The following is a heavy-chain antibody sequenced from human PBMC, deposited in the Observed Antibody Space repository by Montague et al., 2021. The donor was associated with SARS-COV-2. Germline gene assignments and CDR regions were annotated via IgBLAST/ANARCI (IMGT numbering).Heavy chain of an antibody. V-gene: IGHV3-23*01. J-gene: IGHJ4*02. CDR2: IRGSGGST. CDR1: GFTFSSYA. Sequence: SLRLSCAASGFTFSSYAMSWVRQAPGKGLEWVSAIRGSGGSTYYXDFVKGRFTISRDNSKNTLYLQMNSLRAEDTAVYYCAKGGERITMIVVVITLADFDYWGQGTLVTVSS. CDR3: AKGGERITMIVVVITLADFDY. D-gene: IGHD3-22*01.